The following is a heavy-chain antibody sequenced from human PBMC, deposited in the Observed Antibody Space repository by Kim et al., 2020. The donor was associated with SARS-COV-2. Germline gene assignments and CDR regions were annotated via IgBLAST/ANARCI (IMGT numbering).Heavy chain of an antibody. CDR3: SRRKVSAPNYEMDV. Sequence: GGSLRLSCATSGFTFSESDIHWVRQPPGKGLEWVGRITSRLNNYATAYAASVQGRFTISRDDSRSTAFLQMNSRKTEDTAAYYCSRRKVSAPNYEMDVWGQGTTVTVSS. D-gene: IGHD3-3*01. CDR1: GFTFSESD. V-gene: IGHV3-73*01. CDR2: ITSRLNNYAT. J-gene: IGHJ6*02.